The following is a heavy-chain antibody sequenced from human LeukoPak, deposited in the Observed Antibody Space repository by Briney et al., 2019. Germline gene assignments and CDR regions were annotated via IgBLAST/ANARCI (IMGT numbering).Heavy chain of an antibody. CDR3: ARRSQAAAGRGIDY. J-gene: IGHJ4*02. CDR2: MSNSGST. Sequence: SETLSLTCTVSGGSISSSSYYWGWIRQSPGKGPEWIGTMSNSGSTYYNPSLKSRVTISGDTAKNQFSLKLSSVTAADTAVYYCARRSQAAAGRGIDYWGQGTLVTVSS. CDR1: GGSISSSSYY. D-gene: IGHD6-13*01. V-gene: IGHV4-39*01.